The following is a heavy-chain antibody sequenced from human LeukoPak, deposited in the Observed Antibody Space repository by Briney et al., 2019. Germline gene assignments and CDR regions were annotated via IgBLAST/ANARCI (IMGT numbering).Heavy chain of an antibody. J-gene: IGHJ6*02. V-gene: IGHV1-2*02. CDR1: GYVFTGYY. D-gene: IGHD3-22*01. CDR2: INPNSGGT. Sequence: EASVKVSCKASGYVFTGYYMHWVRQPPGQGLEWMGWINPNSGGTNYAQKFQGRVTMTRDTSINTAHMELSRLSSDDTAVYYCAREKKEVVDRYCYNGMDVWGQGTTVTVSS. CDR3: AREKKEVVDRYCYNGMDV.